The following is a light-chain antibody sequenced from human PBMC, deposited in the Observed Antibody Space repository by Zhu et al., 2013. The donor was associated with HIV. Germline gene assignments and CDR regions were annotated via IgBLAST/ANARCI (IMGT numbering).Light chain of an antibody. CDR2: GAS. V-gene: IGKV3-20*01. CDR3: QQYGSSLRT. Sequence: EIVLTQSPGTLSLSPGERATLSCRASQSVSNNYLAWYQQKPGQAPRLLIYGASNRATGIPDRFSGNGSGTDFTLTISRLEPEDFAMYYCQQYGSSLRTFGGGTKVEIK. CDR1: QSVSNNY. J-gene: IGKJ4*01.